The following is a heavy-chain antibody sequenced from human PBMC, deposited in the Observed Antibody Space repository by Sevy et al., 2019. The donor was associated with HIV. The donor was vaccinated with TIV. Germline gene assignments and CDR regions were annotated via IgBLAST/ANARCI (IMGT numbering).Heavy chain of an antibody. CDR3: ARELSDYGMDV. CDR2: IYIRGTT. CDR1: GGSIRSGRYY. Sequence: SENLSLTCNVSGGSIRSGRYYWSWIRQPAGKGLEWIGRIYIRGTTNYNPSLKSRITMSVDTSKNQFSLKLSSVTATDTAVYYCARELSDYGMDVWGQGTTVTVSS. V-gene: IGHV4-61*02. J-gene: IGHJ6*02.